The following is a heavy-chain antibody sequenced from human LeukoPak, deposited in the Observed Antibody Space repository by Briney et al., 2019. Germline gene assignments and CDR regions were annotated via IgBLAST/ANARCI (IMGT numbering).Heavy chain of an antibody. Sequence: SETLSLTCTVSGGSISSYYWSWIRQPPGKGLEWIGYIYYSGSTNYNPSLKSRVTISVDTSKNQFSLKLSSVTAADTAVYYCARYSSLVYYGSGSYSYYYYMDVWGKGTTVTISS. J-gene: IGHJ6*03. CDR1: GGSISSYY. V-gene: IGHV4-59*01. D-gene: IGHD3-10*01. CDR3: ARYSSLVYYGSGSYSYYYYMDV. CDR2: IYYSGST.